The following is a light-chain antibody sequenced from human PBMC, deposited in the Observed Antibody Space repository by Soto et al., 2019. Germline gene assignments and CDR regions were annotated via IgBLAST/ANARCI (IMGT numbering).Light chain of an antibody. V-gene: IGKV3-15*01. CDR2: GAS. Sequence: EIVWTQSPATLSLSPGERATLSCRASQSVSSNLAWYQQKPCQAPRLLIYGASTRATGIPARFSGSGSGTEFTLTISSLQSEDFAVYYCQQYKNWPPVTFGQGTKVDIK. CDR3: QQYKNWPPVT. J-gene: IGKJ1*01. CDR1: QSVSSN.